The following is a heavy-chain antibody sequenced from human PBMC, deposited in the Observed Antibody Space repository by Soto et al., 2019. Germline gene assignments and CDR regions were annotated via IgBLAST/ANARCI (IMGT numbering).Heavy chain of an antibody. CDR1: GFTFSRYA. CDR2: ISRDGTNK. V-gene: IGHV3-30*04. D-gene: IGHD3-10*01. Sequence: SGGSLRLSCAASGFTFSRYAIHWVRQAPGKGLEWVAVISRDGTNKYYVDSVKGRFTISRDNSRNTLYLQMNSLRHEDAAVYYFARSRSGAVADSFDFWGQGTLVTVSS. CDR3: ARSRSGAVADSFDF. J-gene: IGHJ4*02.